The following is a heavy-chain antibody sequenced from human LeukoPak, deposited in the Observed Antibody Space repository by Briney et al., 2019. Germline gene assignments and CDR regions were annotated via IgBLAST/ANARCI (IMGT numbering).Heavy chain of an antibody. D-gene: IGHD2-2*01. CDR1: GGSFSGYY. V-gene: IGHV4-34*01. CDR2: INHSGST. Sequence: SETLSLTCAVYGGSFSGYYWSWIRQPPGKGLEWIGEINHSGSTNYNPSLKSRVTISVDTSKNQFSLKLSSVTAADTAVYYCARGRPFVVVFDYWGQGTLVTASS. CDR3: ARGRPFVVVFDY. J-gene: IGHJ4*02.